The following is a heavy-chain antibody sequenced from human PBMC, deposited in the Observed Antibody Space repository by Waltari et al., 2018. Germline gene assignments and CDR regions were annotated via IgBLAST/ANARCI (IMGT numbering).Heavy chain of an antibody. CDR2: IYSSGST. D-gene: IGHD3-22*01. J-gene: IGHJ4*02. Sequence: QLQLQESGPGLVKPSETLSLPCTVSGGSISSSSYYWGWLRPPPGKGLERIGSIYSSGSTYYNPSLKSRVTISVDTSKNQFSLKLSSVTAADTAVYYCARHTLHLAYYYDSSGYYLLDYWGQGTLVTVSS. V-gene: IGHV4-39*01. CDR3: ARHTLHLAYYYDSSGYYLLDY. CDR1: GGSISSSSYY.